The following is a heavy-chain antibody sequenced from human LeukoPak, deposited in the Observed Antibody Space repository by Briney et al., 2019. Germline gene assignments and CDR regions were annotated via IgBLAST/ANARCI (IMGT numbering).Heavy chain of an antibody. J-gene: IGHJ4*02. Sequence: ASVKVSCKASGYTFTGYYMHWVRQAPGQGLEWMGWINPNSGGTNYAQKFQGRVTMTTDTSTSTAYMELRSLRSDDTAVYYCARTGYCSSTSCFENYFDYWGQGTLVTVSS. CDR3: ARTGYCSSTSCFENYFDY. D-gene: IGHD2-2*01. CDR1: GYTFTGYY. V-gene: IGHV1-2*02. CDR2: INPNSGGT.